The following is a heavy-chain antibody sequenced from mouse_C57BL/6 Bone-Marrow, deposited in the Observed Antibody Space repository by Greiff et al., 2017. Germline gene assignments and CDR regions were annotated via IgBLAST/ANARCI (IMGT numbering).Heavy chain of an antibody. CDR3: ARPYFDY. CDR2: ISSGSSTI. V-gene: IGHV5-17*01. Sequence: EVKVEESGGGLVKPGGSLKLSCAASGFTFSNYGMNWVRQAPEKGLEWVAYISSGSSTIYYPDTVKGRFPISRDNAKNTLSLQMTSLRSEDTAMYYCARPYFDYWGQGTTLTVSS. J-gene: IGHJ2*01. CDR1: GFTFSNYG.